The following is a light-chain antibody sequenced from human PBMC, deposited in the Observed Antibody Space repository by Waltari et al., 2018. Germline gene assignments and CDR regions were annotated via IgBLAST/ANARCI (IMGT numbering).Light chain of an antibody. J-gene: IGKJ4*01. Sequence: EVLLTQSPVTLSVSPGDPATLSCRASESVNSDLAWYYQKPGQAPRLLMYASSARATGVPVRFTGSGFDTDFTLTISSLQSEDLGIYHCQQYNKWPPTFGGGTKVEIK. CDR1: ESVNSD. V-gene: IGKV3-15*01. CDR3: QQYNKWPPT. CDR2: ASS.